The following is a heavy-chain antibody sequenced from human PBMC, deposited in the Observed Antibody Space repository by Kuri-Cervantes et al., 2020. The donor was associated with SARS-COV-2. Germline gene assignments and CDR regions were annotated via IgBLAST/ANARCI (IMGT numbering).Heavy chain of an antibody. CDR1: GFTFSSYG. Sequence: GSLRLSCAASGFTFSSYGMHWVRQPPGKGLEWIGEINHSGSTNYNPSLKSRVTISVDTSKNQFSLKLNSVTAADTAVYYCARGDCSSTSCYTWGAENYWGQGTLVTVSS. V-gene: IGHV4-34*01. D-gene: IGHD2-2*02. CDR3: ARGDCSSTSCYTWGAENY. CDR2: INHSGST. J-gene: IGHJ4*02.